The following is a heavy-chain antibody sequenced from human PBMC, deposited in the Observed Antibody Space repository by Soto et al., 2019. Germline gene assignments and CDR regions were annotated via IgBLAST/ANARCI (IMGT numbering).Heavy chain of an antibody. J-gene: IGHJ3*01. CDR3: ARGTGLNDGSDL. CDR1: GYTFSNYG. CDR2: VNGDSGNT. Sequence: QVHLVQSGGEVKKPGASVKISCQTSGYTFSNYGITWVRQAPGQGLEWVGWVNGDSGNTNYALNMEGRVTMTTDASTATADMELRNLRSDDTATYYCARGTGLNDGSDLWGQGTVVSVSS. V-gene: IGHV1-18*01.